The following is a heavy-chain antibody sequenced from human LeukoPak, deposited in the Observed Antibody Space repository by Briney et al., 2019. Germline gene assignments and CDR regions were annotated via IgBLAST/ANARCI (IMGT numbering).Heavy chain of an antibody. CDR2: ISVNDGST. CDR1: GFSFNIYA. V-gene: IGHV3-23*01. CDR3: AKSYGSGSYYPDY. Sequence: GGSLRLSCAASGFSFNIYAMNWVRQAPGKGLEWVSTISVNDGSTYYADSVKGRFTISRDNFKNTLFLHMNNLRAEDTAVYYCAKSYGSGSYYPDYWGQGTLVTVSS. D-gene: IGHD3-10*01. J-gene: IGHJ4*02.